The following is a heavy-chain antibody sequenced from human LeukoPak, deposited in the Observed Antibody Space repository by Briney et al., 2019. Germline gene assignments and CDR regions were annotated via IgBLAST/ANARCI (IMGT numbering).Heavy chain of an antibody. CDR2: ISSSGSTI. Sequence: GGSLRLSCAASGFTFSDYYMSWIRQAPGKGLEWVSYISSSGSTIYYPDSVKGRFTISWDNAKSSLYLQMNSLRAEDTAVYYCARDSSNYYGMDVWGQGTTVTVSS. CDR3: ARDSSNYYGMDV. V-gene: IGHV3-11*04. D-gene: IGHD6-13*01. CDR1: GFTFSDYY. J-gene: IGHJ6*02.